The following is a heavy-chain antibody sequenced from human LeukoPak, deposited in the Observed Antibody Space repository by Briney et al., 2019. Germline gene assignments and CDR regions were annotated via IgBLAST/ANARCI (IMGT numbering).Heavy chain of an antibody. CDR1: GGSISSSSYY. Sequence: SETLSLTCTVSGGSISSSSYYWGWIRQPPGKGLEWIGSIYYSGSTYYNPSLKSRVTISVDTSKNQFSLKLSSVTAADTAVYYCARGYSSSSWSKYTYYYYGMDVWGQGTTVTVSS. V-gene: IGHV4-39*07. D-gene: IGHD6-13*01. CDR2: IYYSGST. CDR3: ARGYSSSSWSKYTYYYYGMDV. J-gene: IGHJ6*02.